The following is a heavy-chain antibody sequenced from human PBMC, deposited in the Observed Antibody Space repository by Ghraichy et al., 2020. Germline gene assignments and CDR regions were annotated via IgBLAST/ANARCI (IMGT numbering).Heavy chain of an antibody. CDR1: GGSFSGYY. J-gene: IGHJ4*02. V-gene: IGHV4-34*01. CDR2: INHSGST. CDR3: ARVLLWFGELFAPHGYFDY. Sequence: SETLSLTCAVYGGSFSGYYWSWIRQPPGKGLEWIGEINHSGSTNYNPSLKSQFTISVDTSKNQFSLKLSSVTAADTAVYYCARVLLWFGELFAPHGYFDYWGQGTLVTVSS. D-gene: IGHD3-10*01.